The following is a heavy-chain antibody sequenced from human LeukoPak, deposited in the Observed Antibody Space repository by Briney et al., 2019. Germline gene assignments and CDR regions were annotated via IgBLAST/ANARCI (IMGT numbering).Heavy chain of an antibody. Sequence: SETLSLTCTVSGYSISSGYFWGWIRQPPGKGLEWIGTIYNSGSTNYNPSLKSRVTISVDTSKNQFSLKLSSVTAADTAVYYCARGTNRIAAAGTFDYWGQGTLVTVSS. CDR2: IYNSGST. J-gene: IGHJ4*02. CDR1: GYSISSGYF. D-gene: IGHD6-13*01. V-gene: IGHV4-38-2*02. CDR3: ARGTNRIAAAGTFDY.